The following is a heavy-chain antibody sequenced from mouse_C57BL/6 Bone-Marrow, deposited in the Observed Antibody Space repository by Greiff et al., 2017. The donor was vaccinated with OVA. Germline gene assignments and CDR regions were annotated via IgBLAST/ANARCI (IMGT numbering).Heavy chain of an antibody. CDR3: ARVYGNYYFDY. J-gene: IGHJ2*01. D-gene: IGHD2-1*01. CDR1: GFTFSSYG. Sequence: EVKVVESGGDLVKPGGSLKLSCAASGFTFSSYGMSWVRQTPDKRLEWVATISSGGSYTYYPDSVKGRFTISRDNAKNTLYLQMSSLKSEDTAMYYCARVYGNYYFDYWGQGTTLTVSS. V-gene: IGHV5-6*01. CDR2: ISSGGSYT.